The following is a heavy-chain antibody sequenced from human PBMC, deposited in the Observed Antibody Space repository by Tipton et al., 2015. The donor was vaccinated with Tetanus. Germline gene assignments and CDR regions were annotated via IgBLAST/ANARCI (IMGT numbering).Heavy chain of an antibody. CDR3: AKPDGESSTDFYYYCGMDV. CDR1: GFTFSSYA. CDR2: ISGSGGST. Sequence: SLRLSCAASGFTFSSYAMSWVRQAPGKELEWVSAISGSGGSTYYADSVKGRFTISRDNSKNTLYLQMNSLRAEDTAVYYCAKPDGESSTDFYYYCGMDVWGQGTTVTVSS. V-gene: IGHV3-23*01. J-gene: IGHJ6*02. D-gene: IGHD3-10*01.